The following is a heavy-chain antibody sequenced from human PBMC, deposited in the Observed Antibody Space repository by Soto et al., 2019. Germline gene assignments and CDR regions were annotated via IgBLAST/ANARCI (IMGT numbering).Heavy chain of an antibody. CDR3: ATDSSGYYYGGSLDY. Sequence: QVQLVESGGGVVRPGRSLRLSCAASGFTFSSYGMHWVRQAPGKGLEWVAVISYDGSNKYYADSVKGRFTISRDNSKNTLYLQMNSLRAEDTAVYYCATDSSGYYYGGSLDYWGQGTLVTVSS. V-gene: IGHV3-30*03. D-gene: IGHD3-22*01. CDR2: ISYDGSNK. CDR1: GFTFSSYG. J-gene: IGHJ4*02.